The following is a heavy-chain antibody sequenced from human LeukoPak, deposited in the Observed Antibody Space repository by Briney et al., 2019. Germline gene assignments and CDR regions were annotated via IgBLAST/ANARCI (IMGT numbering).Heavy chain of an antibody. CDR2: IYYSGST. V-gene: IGHV4-59*01. CDR1: PGSISTYC. Sequence: SETLSLTCTVSPGSISTYCWNWIRQSLGKGLEWIGYIYYSGSTNYNPSLKSRVTISVDTSKNQLSLKLSSVTAADTAVYYCARNLEMATITSPFDLWGQGTMVTVSS. J-gene: IGHJ3*01. CDR3: ARNLEMATITSPFDL. D-gene: IGHD5-24*01.